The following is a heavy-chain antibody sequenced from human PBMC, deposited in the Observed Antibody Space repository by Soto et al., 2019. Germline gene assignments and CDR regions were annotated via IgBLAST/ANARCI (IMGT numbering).Heavy chain of an antibody. J-gene: IGHJ4*02. Sequence: GASVKLSCKASGGTFSSYAISCVRRAPGQGLEWMGGIIPIFGTANYAQKFQGRVTITADESTSTAYMELSSLRSEDTAVYYCARDGTSGSYHRYFDYWGQGTLVTVSS. V-gene: IGHV1-69*13. D-gene: IGHD1-26*01. CDR2: IIPIFGTA. CDR1: GGTFSSYA. CDR3: ARDGTSGSYHRYFDY.